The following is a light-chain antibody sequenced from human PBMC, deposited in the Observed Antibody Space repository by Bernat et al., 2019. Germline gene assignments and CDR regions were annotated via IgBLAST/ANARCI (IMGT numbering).Light chain of an antibody. V-gene: IGLV2-8*01. Sequence: QSALTQPPSASGSLGQSVTISCTGTSSDVGGHDHVSWYQQHPGKAPKVLIYEVNKRPSGVPDRLSGSKSGNTASLTVSGLQAEAEADYHCCSHGGSNSSWVFGGGTKLTVL. CDR2: EVN. J-gene: IGLJ3*02. CDR1: SSDVGGHDH. CDR3: CSHGGSNSSWV.